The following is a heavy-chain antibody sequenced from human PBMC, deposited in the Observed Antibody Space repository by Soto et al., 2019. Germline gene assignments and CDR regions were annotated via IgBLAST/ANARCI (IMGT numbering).Heavy chain of an antibody. D-gene: IGHD5-18*01. CDR1: GGSISSYY. V-gene: IGHV4-59*08. CDR3: ARRYGYSFYY. CDR2: IYYSGTT. Sequence: QVQLQESGPGLVKPSETLSLTCTVSGGSISSYYWRWIRQPPGKGLEWIGYIYYSGTTNYNPSLKSRVTISVDTSKNQLSLKLSSVTAADTAVYYCARRYGYSFYYWGQGTLVTVSS. J-gene: IGHJ4*02.